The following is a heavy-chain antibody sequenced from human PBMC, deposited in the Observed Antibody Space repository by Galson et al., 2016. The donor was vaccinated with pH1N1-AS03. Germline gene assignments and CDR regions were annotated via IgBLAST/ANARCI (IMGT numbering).Heavy chain of an antibody. J-gene: IGHJ5*02. D-gene: IGHD6-13*01. V-gene: IGHV3-30*02. CDR3: AQDGVKGIDATTRWFAP. Sequence: LRLSCAASGFTFSSYGMHWVRQAPGRGLEWVTFIHHDGSNKYYADSVKGRFTISRDNSKNTLFLQMNSLRPEDTAVYYCAQDGVKGIDATTRWFAPWGQGTLVTVSS. CDR1: GFTFSSYG. CDR2: IHHDGSNK.